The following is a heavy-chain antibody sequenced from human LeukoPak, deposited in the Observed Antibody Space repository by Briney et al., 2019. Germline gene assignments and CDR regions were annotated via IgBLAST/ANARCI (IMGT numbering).Heavy chain of an antibody. CDR3: ARDRIVVVMSRNWFDP. J-gene: IGHJ5*02. Sequence: GGSLRLSCAASGFTFSSYAMSWVRQAPGKGLVWVSRINSDGSSTSYADSVKGRFTISRDNSKNTLYLQMNSLRAEDTAVYYCARDRIVVVMSRNWFDPWGQGTLVTVSS. V-gene: IGHV3-74*01. D-gene: IGHD3-22*01. CDR2: INSDGSST. CDR1: GFTFSSYA.